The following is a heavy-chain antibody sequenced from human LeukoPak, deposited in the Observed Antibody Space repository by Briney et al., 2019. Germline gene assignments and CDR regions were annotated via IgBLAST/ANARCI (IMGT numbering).Heavy chain of an antibody. CDR1: GYTFTGYY. J-gene: IGHJ5*02. V-gene: IGHV1-2*02. CDR3: ARKPIVGFWFDP. Sequence: GASVKVSCKASGYTFTGYYMHWVRQAPGQGLEWMGWINPNSGGTNYAQKFQGRVTMTRDTSTSTVYMELSSLRSEDTAVYYCARKPIVGFWFDPWGQGTLVTVSS. CDR2: INPNSGGT. D-gene: IGHD1-26*01.